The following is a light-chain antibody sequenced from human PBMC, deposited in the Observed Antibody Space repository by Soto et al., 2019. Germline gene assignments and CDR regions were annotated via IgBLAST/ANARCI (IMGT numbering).Light chain of an antibody. V-gene: IGKV1-6*01. J-gene: IGKJ1*01. CDR3: LQDSVYPWT. Sequence: IQMTQSPSTLSASVGDRVTISCRASQGIGNDLGWYQQKPGKAPKLLIYEASTLQTGVASRFSGSGSGTDFTLTISSLQPEDFATYYCLQDSVYPWTFGQGTKVEVK. CDR2: EAS. CDR1: QGIGND.